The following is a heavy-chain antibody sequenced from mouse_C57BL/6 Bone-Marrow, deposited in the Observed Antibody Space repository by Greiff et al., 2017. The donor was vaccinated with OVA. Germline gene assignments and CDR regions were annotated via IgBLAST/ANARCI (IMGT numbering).Heavy chain of an antibody. D-gene: IGHD1-1*01. Sequence: EVQLQQSGPELVKPGASVKISCKASGYTFTDYYMNWVKQSHGKSLEWIGDINPNNGGTSYNQKFKGKATLTVDKSSSTAYMELRSLTSEDSAVYYCARHCYGSSPYAMDYWGQGTSVTVSS. CDR3: ARHCYGSSPYAMDY. J-gene: IGHJ4*01. CDR2: INPNNGGT. V-gene: IGHV1-26*01. CDR1: GYTFTDYY.